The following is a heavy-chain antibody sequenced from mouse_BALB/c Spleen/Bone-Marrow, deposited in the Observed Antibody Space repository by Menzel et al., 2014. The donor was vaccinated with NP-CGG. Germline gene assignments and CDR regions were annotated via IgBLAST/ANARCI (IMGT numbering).Heavy chain of an antibody. D-gene: IGHD4-1*01. V-gene: IGHV1-54*01. CDR2: INAGSGGT. Sequence: QVQLQQPGAELVRPGTSVKVSCKASGYVFTNYLIEWVKQRPGQGLEWIGVINAGSGGTDYSEKFKGEATLTADKSSSTAYMQLSSLTSDDSAVYFCARSLTGKKTFDCWGQGTTLTVSS. CDR3: ARSLTGKKTFDC. J-gene: IGHJ2*01. CDR1: GYVFTNYL.